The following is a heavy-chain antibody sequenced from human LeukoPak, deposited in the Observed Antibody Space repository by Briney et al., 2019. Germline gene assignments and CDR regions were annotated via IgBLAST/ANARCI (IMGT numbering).Heavy chain of an antibody. V-gene: IGHV3-21*01. CDR3: ARGSNGDYLPFDY. D-gene: IGHD4-17*01. J-gene: IGHJ4*02. CDR2: ISSSSSYI. CDR1: RFTFSSYS. Sequence: PGGSLRLSCAASRFTFSSYSMNWVRQAPGKGLEWASSISSSSSYIYYADSVKGRFTISRDNAKNSLYLQMNSLRAEDTAVCYCARGSNGDYLPFDYWGQGTLVTVSS.